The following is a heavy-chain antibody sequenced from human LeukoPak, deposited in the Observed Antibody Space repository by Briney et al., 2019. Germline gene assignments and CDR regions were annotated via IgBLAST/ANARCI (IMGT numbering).Heavy chain of an antibody. V-gene: IGHV3-15*01. CDR3: TPSIVGATTFDY. J-gene: IGHJ4*02. CDR2: IKTKTDGETT. CDR1: GSTFSNAW. D-gene: IGHD1-26*01. Sequence: GGSLRLSCAASGSTFSNAWMSWVRQAPGKGLEWVGRIKTKTDGETTDYASPVKGRFTISRDDSKNTLYLQMNSLKTEDTAVYFCTPSIVGATTFDYWGQGTLVTVSS.